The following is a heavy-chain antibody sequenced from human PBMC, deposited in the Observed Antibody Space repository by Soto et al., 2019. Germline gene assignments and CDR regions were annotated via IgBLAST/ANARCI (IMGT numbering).Heavy chain of an antibody. CDR2: FDPEDGET. V-gene: IGHV1-24*01. D-gene: IGHD6-19*01. CDR1: GYTLTELS. J-gene: IGHJ4*02. Sequence: ASVKVSCKVSGYTLTELSMHWVRQAPGKGLEWMGGFDPEDGETIYAQKFQGRVTMTEDTSTDTAYMELSSLRSEDTAVYYCATYRHWYSSTNQNYYFDYWGQGTLVTVSS. CDR3: ATYRHWYSSTNQNYYFDY.